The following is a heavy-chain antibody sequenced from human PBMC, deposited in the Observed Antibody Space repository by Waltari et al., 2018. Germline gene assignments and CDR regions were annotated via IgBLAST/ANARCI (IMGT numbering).Heavy chain of an antibody. CDR2: ISCDGGNE. Sequence: QVQLVESGGGVVQPGRSLRLSCAASGFTFSNFAMHWVRQAPGRGLGWVAVISCDGGNEYYADSVKGRFTISRDNSKNTLYLQMNSLRTEDTAVYHCARAGTVTTSGSDYWGQGTLVTVSS. V-gene: IGHV3-30-3*01. CDR1: GFTFSNFA. J-gene: IGHJ4*02. D-gene: IGHD4-17*01. CDR3: ARAGTVTTSGSDY.